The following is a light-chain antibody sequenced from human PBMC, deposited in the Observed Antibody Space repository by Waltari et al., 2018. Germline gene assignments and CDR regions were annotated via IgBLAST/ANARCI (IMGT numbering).Light chain of an antibody. J-gene: IGLJ2*01. CDR3: CSYAGSTSYVV. V-gene: IGLV2-23*02. Sequence: QSALTQPASVSGSPGQSITISYTGTSSDVGSFNLVSWYQLLPGKAPRLLISEVNNRPAGVSNRFFGSKTGITASLTISGLQTGDEADYYCCSYAGSTSYVVFGGGTKLTVL. CDR1: SSDVGSFNL. CDR2: EVN.